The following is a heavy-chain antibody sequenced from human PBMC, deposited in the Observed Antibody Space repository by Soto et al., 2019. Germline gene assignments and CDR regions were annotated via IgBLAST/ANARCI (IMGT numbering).Heavy chain of an antibody. D-gene: IGHD2-2*01. V-gene: IGHV1-8*01. CDR3: ARVVPGAEAWFGP. CDR1: GYIFSTYD. J-gene: IGHJ5*02. CDR2: LNPNSGNT. Sequence: QVQLVQSGAEVKKPGASVKVSCKASGYIFSTYDINWVRQAPGQGLEWMGWLNPNSGNTGYAQKFQGRVTMTRNTSINTAYMELRSLRSDDTAVYYCARVVPGAEAWFGPWGQGTLVTVSS.